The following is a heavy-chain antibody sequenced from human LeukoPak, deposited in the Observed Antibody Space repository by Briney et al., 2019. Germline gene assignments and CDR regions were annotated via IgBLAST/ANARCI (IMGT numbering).Heavy chain of an antibody. D-gene: IGHD2-21*01. CDR1: GGSFSGYY. CDR3: ARAGRGGAYST. J-gene: IGHJ5*02. CDR2: INHSGST. Sequence: SETLSLTCAVYGGSFSGYYWTWIRQPPGKGLGWIGEINHSGSTNYNPSLKSRVTMSIDTSKNQFSLKLSSVTAADTAVYYCARAGRGGAYSTWGQGTLVTVSS. V-gene: IGHV4-34*01.